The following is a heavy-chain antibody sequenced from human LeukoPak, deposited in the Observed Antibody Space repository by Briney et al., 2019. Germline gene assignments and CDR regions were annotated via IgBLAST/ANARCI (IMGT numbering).Heavy chain of an antibody. D-gene: IGHD2-2*02. CDR1: GGTFSSYA. CDR2: VIPILGIA. CDR3: ARTDTEYYYYGMDV. J-gene: IGHJ6*02. V-gene: IGHV1-69*04. Sequence: VKVSCKASGGTFSSYAISWVRQAPGQGLEWMGRVIPILGIANYAQKFQGRVTITADKSTSTAYMELSSLRSEDTAVYYCARTDTEYYYYGMDVWGQGTTVTVSS.